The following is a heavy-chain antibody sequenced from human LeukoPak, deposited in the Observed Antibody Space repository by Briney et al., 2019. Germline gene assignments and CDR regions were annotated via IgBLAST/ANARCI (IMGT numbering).Heavy chain of an antibody. CDR2: INPNSGGT. V-gene: IGHV1-2*04. CDR1: GYTFTGYY. Sequence: GASVKVSCKASGYTFTGYYMHWVRQAPGQGLEWMGWINPNSGGTNYAQKFQGWVTMTRDTSISTAYMELSRLRSDDTAVYYCARDKVDYDILTGTYGMDVWGQGTTVTVSS. J-gene: IGHJ6*02. CDR3: ARDKVDYDILTGTYGMDV. D-gene: IGHD3-9*01.